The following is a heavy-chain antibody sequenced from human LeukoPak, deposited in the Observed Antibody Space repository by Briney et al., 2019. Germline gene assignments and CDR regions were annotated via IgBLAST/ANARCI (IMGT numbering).Heavy chain of an antibody. CDR2: ISISGSGT. CDR1: GGSISSNSYY. Sequence: LSLTCTVSGGSISSNSYYWGWIRQAPGKGLDWLSYISISGSGTFYADSVSGRFTISRDNAKNSLFLQMNSLRVEDTAVYYCARGNNTFEMATLALDHWGQGALVTVSS. V-gene: IGHV3-11*01. D-gene: IGHD5-24*01. J-gene: IGHJ4*02. CDR3: ARGNNTFEMATLALDH.